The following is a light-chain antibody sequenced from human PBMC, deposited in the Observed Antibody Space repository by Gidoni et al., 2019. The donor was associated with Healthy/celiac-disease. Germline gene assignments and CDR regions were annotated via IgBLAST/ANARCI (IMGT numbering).Light chain of an antibody. Sequence: ESVLTHSPGTLSLSPGERATLSCRASQSVSSSYLAWYQQKPGQAPRLLIYGASSRATGIPDRFSGSGSGTDFTLTISRLEPEDFAVYYCQQYGSSPPSLTFXGXTKVXIK. CDR3: QQYGSSPPSLT. CDR1: QSVSSSY. V-gene: IGKV3-20*01. CDR2: GAS. J-gene: IGKJ4*01.